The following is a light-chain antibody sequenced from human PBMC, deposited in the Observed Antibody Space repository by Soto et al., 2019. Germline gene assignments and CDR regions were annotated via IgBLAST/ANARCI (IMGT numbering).Light chain of an antibody. CDR1: QRISSW. J-gene: IGKJ2*01. CDR2: DAS. Sequence: DIQMTQSPSTLSASVGDRVTITCRASQRISSWLAWYQQKPGKAPKLLIYDASSLESGVPSRFSGSGSGTEFTLTISSLQPDDFATYYCQQYNSYSHTFGQGTKVDIK. CDR3: QQYNSYSHT. V-gene: IGKV1-5*01.